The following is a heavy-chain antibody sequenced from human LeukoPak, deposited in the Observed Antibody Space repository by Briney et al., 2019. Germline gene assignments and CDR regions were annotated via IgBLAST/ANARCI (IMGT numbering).Heavy chain of an antibody. D-gene: IGHD3-22*01. CDR2: VWYDGSKT. V-gene: IGHV3-33*01. J-gene: IGHJ4*02. Sequence: PGGSLRLSCAASGFTFSSYAMHWVRQAPGKGLEWVAVVWYDGSKTYSADSVKGRITISRDVSKNTLYLQMNSLRAEDTAVYYCARGVDYYDSGGTIYYWGQGTLVTVSS. CDR3: ARGVDYYDSGGTIYY. CDR1: GFTFSSYA.